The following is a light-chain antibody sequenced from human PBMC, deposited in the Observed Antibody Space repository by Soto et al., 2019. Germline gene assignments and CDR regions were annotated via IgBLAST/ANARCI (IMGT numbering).Light chain of an antibody. J-gene: IGKJ5*01. CDR1: QSVSRY. V-gene: IGKV3-11*01. CDR3: QQRGNWPPIT. Sequence: EIVLTQSPATLSLSPGERATLSCRASQSVSRYLAWYQQKPGQAPRLLIYDASSRATGTPARFSGSGSGTDFTLTISSLEPEDFAVYYCQQRGNWPPITFGQGTRLEIK. CDR2: DAS.